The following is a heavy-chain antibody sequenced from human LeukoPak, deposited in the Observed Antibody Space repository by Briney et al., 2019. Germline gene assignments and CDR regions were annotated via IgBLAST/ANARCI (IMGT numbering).Heavy chain of an antibody. CDR1: GYTFTRYY. CDR3: ARDKQLDWAHYYYYYMDV. D-gene: IGHD1-1*01. CDR2: INPSGGNT. J-gene: IGHJ6*03. Sequence: ASVKVSCKASGYTFTRYYMHWVRQAPGQGLEWMGIINPSGGNTNYAQKFQGRVTMTRDMSTGTVYMELSSLRSEDTAVYFCARDKQLDWAHYYYYYMDVWGKGTTVTVSS. V-gene: IGHV1-46*01.